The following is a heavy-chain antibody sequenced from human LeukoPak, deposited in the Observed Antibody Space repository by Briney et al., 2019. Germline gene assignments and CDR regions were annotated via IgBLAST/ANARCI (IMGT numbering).Heavy chain of an antibody. Sequence: PGGSLRLSCAASGFTFSSYTMCWVRQAPGKGLEWVASISSGSSYIYYADSLKGRFTISRDNAKNSLYLQMNSLRDEDTAVYYCARDPFYDYWAREPWSPSPQ. CDR2: ISSGSSYI. J-gene: IGHJ4*02. CDR1: GFTFSSYT. CDR3: ARDPFYDY. V-gene: IGHV3-21*01. D-gene: IGHD2/OR15-2a*01.